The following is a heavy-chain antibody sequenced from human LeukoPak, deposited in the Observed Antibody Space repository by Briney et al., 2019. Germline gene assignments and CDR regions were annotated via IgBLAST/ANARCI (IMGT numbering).Heavy chain of an antibody. V-gene: IGHV3-48*04. CDR3: AREHYFYHMDG. CDR1: GFTFSTYS. CDR2: IDSDSPTR. Sequence: GGSLRLSCAASGFTFSTYSMNWVRQVAGKGLEWVSYIDSDSPTRYYADSVMCLFTISRDNAENSLYLQMNSLRVEDTAVYYCAREHYFYHMDGWGEGTTVTVSS. J-gene: IGHJ6*03.